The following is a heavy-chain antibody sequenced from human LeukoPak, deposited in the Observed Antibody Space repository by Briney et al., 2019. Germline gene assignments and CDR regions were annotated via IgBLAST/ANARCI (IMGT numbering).Heavy chain of an antibody. D-gene: IGHD3-16*02. CDR1: GFTFSSYS. CDR3: ARSKYYDYVWGSYRYTRGAEFDY. V-gene: IGHV3-48*02. CDR2: ISSSSSTI. Sequence: GGSLRLSCSASGFTFSSYSMNWVRQAPGKGLEWVSYISSSSSTIYYADSVKGRFTISRDNTNNSLYLQMNSLRDEDTAVYYCARSKYYDYVWGSYRYTRGAEFDYWGQGTLVTVSS. J-gene: IGHJ4*02.